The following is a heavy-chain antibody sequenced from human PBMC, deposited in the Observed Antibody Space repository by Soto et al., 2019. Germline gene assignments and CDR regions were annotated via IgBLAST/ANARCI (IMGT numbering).Heavy chain of an antibody. J-gene: IGHJ6*02. V-gene: IGHV3-23*01. CDR1: GFSFSDYA. CDR3: ARDPTYGDYYYYGMDV. Sequence: PGGSLRLSCAASGFSFSDYAMSWVRRAPGKGLEWVSVISNGGGSTSYADSVKGRFTISRDNSKNTLYLQMNSLRAEDTAVYYCARDPTYGDYYYYGMDVWGQGTTVTVSS. CDR2: ISNGGGST. D-gene: IGHD4-17*01.